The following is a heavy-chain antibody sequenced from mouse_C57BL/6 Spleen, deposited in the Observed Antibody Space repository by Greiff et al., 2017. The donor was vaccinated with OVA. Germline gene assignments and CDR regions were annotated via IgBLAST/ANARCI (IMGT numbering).Heavy chain of an antibody. V-gene: IGHV7-3*01. CDR1: GFTFTDYY. J-gene: IGHJ1*03. D-gene: IGHD2-2*01. CDR2: IRNKANGYTT. Sequence: EVKLMESGGGLVQPGGSLSLSCAASGFTFTDYYMSWVRQPPGTALEWLGFIRNKANGYTTEYSASVKGRFTISRDNSQSILYLQMNALRAEDRATYYCARWRGYYGYCDVWGTGTTVTVSS. CDR3: ARWRGYYGYCDV.